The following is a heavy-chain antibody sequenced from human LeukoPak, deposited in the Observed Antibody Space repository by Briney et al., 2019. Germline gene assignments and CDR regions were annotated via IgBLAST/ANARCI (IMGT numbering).Heavy chain of an antibody. D-gene: IGHD3-16*01. V-gene: IGHV3-7*01. CDR2: IKQDGSER. J-gene: IGHJ4*02. Sequence: GGSLRLSCAASGFCFGRYWMSWVRQAPVKGLEWVANIKQDGSERYYVDSVKGRFTISRDNAKNSLYLQMNSLRAEDTAVYYCARFVGGYDFWGQGTLVTVSS. CDR1: GFCFGRYW. CDR3: ARFVGGYDF.